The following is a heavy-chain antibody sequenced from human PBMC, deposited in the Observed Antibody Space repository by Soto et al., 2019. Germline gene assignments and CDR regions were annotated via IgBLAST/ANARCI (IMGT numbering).Heavy chain of an antibody. D-gene: IGHD6-6*01. Sequence: PVGSLRLSCAASGFTFSSYAMSWVRQAPGKGLAWVSAISGSGGSTYYADSVKGRFTISRDNSKNTLYLQMNSLRAEDTAVYYCAKVGSSSSEGMDVWGQGTTVTVSS. J-gene: IGHJ6*02. CDR3: AKVGSSSSEGMDV. CDR1: GFTFSSYA. V-gene: IGHV3-23*01. CDR2: ISGSGGST.